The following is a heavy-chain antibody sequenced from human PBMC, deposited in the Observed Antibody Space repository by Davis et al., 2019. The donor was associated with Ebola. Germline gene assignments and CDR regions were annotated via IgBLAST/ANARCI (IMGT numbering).Heavy chain of an antibody. V-gene: IGHV4-4*07. CDR3: ARDRLRYCSSTSCSSEFDP. Sequence: PSETLSLTCTVSGGSISSYYWGWIRQPAGKGLEWIGRIYTSGSTNYNPSLKSRVTMSVDTSKNQFSLKLSSVTAADTAVYYCARDRLRYCSSTSCSSEFDPWGQGTLVTVSS. CDR2: IYTSGST. D-gene: IGHD2-2*01. J-gene: IGHJ5*02. CDR1: GGSISSYY.